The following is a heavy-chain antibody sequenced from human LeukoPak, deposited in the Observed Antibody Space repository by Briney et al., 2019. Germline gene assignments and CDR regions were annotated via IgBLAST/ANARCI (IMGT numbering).Heavy chain of an antibody. CDR2: ISGSGGRT. CDR1: GFTFSRNA. D-gene: IGHD1-1*01. CDR3: AKDLDYNWGFDY. J-gene: IGHJ4*02. V-gene: IGHV3-23*01. Sequence: TGGSLRLSCAASGFTFSRNAINWVRQAPGKGLEWVSSISGSGGRTYYADSVKGRFTVSRDNSMNTLYLQMDSLTAEDTAVYYCAKDLDYNWGFDYWGQGTLVTVSS.